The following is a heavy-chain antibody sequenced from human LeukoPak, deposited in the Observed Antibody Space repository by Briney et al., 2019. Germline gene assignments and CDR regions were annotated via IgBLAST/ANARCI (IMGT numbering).Heavy chain of an antibody. V-gene: IGHV3-23*01. D-gene: IGHD3-9*01. J-gene: IGHJ4*02. Sequence: GGSLRLSCAASRFTFSNYAMSWVRQAPGKGLEWVSRISASDGTTHFPESVKGQFTISRDNSKNTLYLQMSSLRGEDAAVYYCAKGPVLTGYYPFDFWGQGTLVTVSS. CDR1: RFTFSNYA. CDR2: ISASDGTT. CDR3: AKGPVLTGYYPFDF.